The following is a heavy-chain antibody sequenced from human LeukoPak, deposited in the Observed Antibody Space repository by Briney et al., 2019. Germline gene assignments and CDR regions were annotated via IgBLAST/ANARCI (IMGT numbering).Heavy chain of an antibody. J-gene: IGHJ4*02. V-gene: IGHV4-59*08. CDR2: IYYSGST. CDR3: ASNLLWSGD. D-gene: IGHD3-10*01. CDR1: GGSIRSYY. Sequence: SETLSLTCTVSGGSIRSYYWSWIRQPPGKGLEWIGYIYYSGSTNYNPSLKSRVTISVDTSKNQFSLKLSSVTAADTAVYYCASNLLWSGDWGQGTLVTVSS.